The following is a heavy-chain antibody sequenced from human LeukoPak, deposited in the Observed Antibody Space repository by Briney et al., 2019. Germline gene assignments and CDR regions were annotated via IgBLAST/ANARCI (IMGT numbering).Heavy chain of an antibody. J-gene: IGHJ6*03. CDR1: GFSFSNYG. CDR2: IRDDGSTK. CDR3: AKDAGTSTWTFYFYMHV. Sequence: RGSLRLSCATSGFSFSNYGMHWVRQAPGPGLEWVAFIRDDGSTKYYADSLKGRLTVSRDNSKNTMYLQMDSLRPEDTAIYYCAKDAGTSTWTFYFYMHVWGKGTTVTVSS. V-gene: IGHV3-30*02. D-gene: IGHD6-13*01.